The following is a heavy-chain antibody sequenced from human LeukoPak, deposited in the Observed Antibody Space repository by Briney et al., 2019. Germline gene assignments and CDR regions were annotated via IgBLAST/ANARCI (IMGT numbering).Heavy chain of an antibody. J-gene: IGHJ5*02. D-gene: IGHD2-2*01. CDR2: IIPIFGTA. CDR1: GGTFSSYA. V-gene: IGHV1-69*01. CDR3: ARGRSYCSSTSCYNWFDP. Sequence: GSSVKVSCKASGGTFSSYAISWVRQAPGQGLEWMGGIIPIFGTANYAQKSQGRVTITADESTSTAYMELSSLRSEDTAVYYCARGRSYCSSTSCYNWFDPWGQGTLVTVSS.